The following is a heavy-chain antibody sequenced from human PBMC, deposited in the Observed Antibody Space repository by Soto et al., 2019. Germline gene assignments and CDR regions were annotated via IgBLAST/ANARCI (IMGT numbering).Heavy chain of an antibody. D-gene: IGHD2-2*01. CDR2: IIPIFGTA. CDR3: ARGGADIVVVPAAIPPPRGMDV. CDR1: GGTFSSYA. J-gene: IGHJ6*02. Sequence: SVKVSCKASGGTFSSYAISWVRQAPGQGLEWMGGIIPIFGTANYAQKFQGRVTITADKSTSTAYMELSSLRSEDTAVYYCARGGADIVVVPAAIPPPRGMDVWGQG. V-gene: IGHV1-69*06.